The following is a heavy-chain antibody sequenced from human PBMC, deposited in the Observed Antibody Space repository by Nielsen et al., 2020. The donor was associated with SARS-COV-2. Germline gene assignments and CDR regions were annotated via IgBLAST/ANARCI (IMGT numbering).Heavy chain of an antibody. V-gene: IGHV3-33*01. CDR1: GFTFSSYG. D-gene: IGHD4-17*01. CDR2: ICHAGSNK. Sequence: GASLRLSCAASGFTFSSYGMPWVRQAPGKRLEWGAVICHAGSNKYYADSVKGRFTISRDNSKNTLYLQMNSLRAEDTAVYYCARFYSYSTVSEEFDYWGQGTLVTVSS. J-gene: IGHJ4*02. CDR3: ARFYSYSTVSEEFDY.